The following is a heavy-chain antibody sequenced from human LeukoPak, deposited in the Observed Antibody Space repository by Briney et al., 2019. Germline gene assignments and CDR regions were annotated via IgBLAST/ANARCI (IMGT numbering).Heavy chain of an antibody. CDR2: IYYTGNS. Sequence: AETLSLTCTVSGGSISSGSYYWGWIRRPPGKGLEWIVSIYYTGNSYCSPSLKSRVTISVDASKHQFSLKLRSVTAADTAVYYCARLSFGSGSRYTFYFDFWGQGAPVTVSA. CDR3: ARLSFGSGSRYTFYFDF. J-gene: IGHJ4*02. D-gene: IGHD3-10*01. V-gene: IGHV4-39*01. CDR1: GGSISSGSYY.